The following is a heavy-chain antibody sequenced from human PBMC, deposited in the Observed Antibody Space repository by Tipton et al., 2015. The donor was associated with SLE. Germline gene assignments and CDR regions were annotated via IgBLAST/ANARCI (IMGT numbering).Heavy chain of an antibody. CDR2: MYDSGST. CDR1: GGSISSYY. V-gene: IGHV4-59*01. D-gene: IGHD5-12*01. Sequence: TLSLTCTVSGGSISSYYWSWIRQPPGKGLEWIGHMYDSGSTNYNPSLKSRVTISVDTSKNQFSLKLSSVTAADTAVYYCARSDPSYSGYNYWGQGTLVTVSS. J-gene: IGHJ4*02. CDR3: ARSDPSYSGYNY.